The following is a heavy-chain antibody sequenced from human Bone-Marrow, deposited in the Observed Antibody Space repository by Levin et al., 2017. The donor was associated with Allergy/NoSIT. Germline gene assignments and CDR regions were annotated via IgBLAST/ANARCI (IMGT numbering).Heavy chain of an antibody. CDR1: GDSVRNNNYY. J-gene: IGHJ4*02. CDR2: IYYRGDT. D-gene: IGHD4-17*01. Sequence: AETLSLTCSISGDSVRNNNYYWAWIRQPPGKGLEWIGSIYYRGDTYYNPSLKSRVSISVDTSHNQFSLKLSSLTAADTAVYYCARHGNHDFGDYVPGTFDYWGQGTLATVSS. V-gene: IGHV4-39*01. CDR3: ARHGNHDFGDYVPGTFDY.